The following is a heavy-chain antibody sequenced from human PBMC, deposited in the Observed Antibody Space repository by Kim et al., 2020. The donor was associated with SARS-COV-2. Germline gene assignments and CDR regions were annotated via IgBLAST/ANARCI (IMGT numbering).Heavy chain of an antibody. CDR2: LSYSGRT. V-gene: IGHV4-39*01. D-gene: IGHD4-17*01. Sequence: SETLSLTCSVSGGSISSSISYWGWIRQPPGKGLEWIGSLSYSGRTYYNPSLKSRVTISVDTSKNQFSLNLSSVTAVDTAVYYCAGLYAYNCFDPWGQGTLVTVSS. CDR3: AGLYAYNCFDP. J-gene: IGHJ5*02. CDR1: GGSISSSISY.